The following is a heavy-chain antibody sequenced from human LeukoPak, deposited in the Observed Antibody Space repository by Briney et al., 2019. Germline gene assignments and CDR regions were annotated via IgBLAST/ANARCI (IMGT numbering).Heavy chain of an antibody. Sequence: GRSLRLSCAASGFTFSSYGMHWVRQAPGKGLEWVAVIWYDGSNKYYADSVKGRFTISRDNSKNTLYLQMNSLRAEDTAVYYCARGRSGYSYGWGYYYYGMDVWGQGTTVTVSS. V-gene: IGHV3-33*01. CDR1: GFTFSSYG. CDR3: ARGRSGYSYGWGYYYYGMDV. J-gene: IGHJ6*02. D-gene: IGHD5-18*01. CDR2: IWYDGSNK.